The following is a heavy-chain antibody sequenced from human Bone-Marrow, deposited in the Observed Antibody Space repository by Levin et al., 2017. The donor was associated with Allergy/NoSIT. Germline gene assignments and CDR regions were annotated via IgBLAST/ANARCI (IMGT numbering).Heavy chain of an antibody. J-gene: IGHJ6*02. Sequence: GGSLRLSCAASGFTFSSYAMHWVRQAPGKGLEWVAVISYDGSNKYYADSVKGRFTISRDNSKNTLYLQMNSLRAEDTAVYYCARGPRGSIVGASTRGSYYYYGMDVWGQGTTVTVSS. CDR2: ISYDGSNK. V-gene: IGHV3-30-3*01. CDR3: ARGPRGSIVGASTRGSYYYYGMDV. D-gene: IGHD1-26*01. CDR1: GFTFSSYA.